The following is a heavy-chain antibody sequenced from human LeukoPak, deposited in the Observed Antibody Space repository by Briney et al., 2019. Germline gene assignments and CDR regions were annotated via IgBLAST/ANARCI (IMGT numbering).Heavy chain of an antibody. CDR1: GFTFSSYA. D-gene: IGHD3-3*01. Sequence: GGSLRLTCVASGFTFSSYAMSWVHQAPGKGLEWVSVVSGGGHNTYYADSVKGRFTMSRDNSKRTVYLQMNSLRAEDTAVYYCAKDRSSWYYPFDSWGQGTLVTVSS. V-gene: IGHV3-23*01. J-gene: IGHJ4*02. CDR2: VSGGGHNT. CDR3: AKDRSSWYYPFDS.